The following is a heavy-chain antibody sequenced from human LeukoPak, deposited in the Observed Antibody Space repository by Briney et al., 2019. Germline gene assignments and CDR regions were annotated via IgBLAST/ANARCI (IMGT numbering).Heavy chain of an antibody. CDR1: GGSISSYY. CDR3: ARGDPLGFYFDY. V-gene: IGHV4-39*07. Sequence: PSETLSLTCTVSGGSISSYYWGWIRQPPGKGLEGIGSIYYSWSTYYNPSLKSRVTISVDTSKNQFSLKLSSVTAADTAVYYCARGDPLGFYFDYWGQGTLVTVSS. CDR2: IYYSWST. J-gene: IGHJ4*02. D-gene: IGHD6-25*01.